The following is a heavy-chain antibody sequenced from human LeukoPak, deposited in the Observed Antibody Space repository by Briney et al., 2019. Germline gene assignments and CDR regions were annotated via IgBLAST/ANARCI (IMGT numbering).Heavy chain of an antibody. CDR2: IKEDGSEE. CDR3: ARGRNVAC. V-gene: IGHV3-7*01. J-gene: IGHJ4*02. Sequence: PGGSLRLSCAASEFTFRSYWMTWVRQAPGKGLEWVANIKEDGSEEYYVDSVKGRFTISRDNAKNSLYLQMNSLRAEDMAVYYCARGRNVACWGQGTLVTVSS. CDR1: EFTFRSYW.